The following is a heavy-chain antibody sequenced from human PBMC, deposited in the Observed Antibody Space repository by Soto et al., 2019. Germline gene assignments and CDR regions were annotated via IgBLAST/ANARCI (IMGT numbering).Heavy chain of an antibody. CDR3: ARGLGYDFWSGYYKGSYYYGMDV. D-gene: IGHD3-3*01. J-gene: IGHJ6*02. CDR1: GYTFTGYY. CDR2: INPNSGGT. Sequence: ASVKVSCKASGYTFTGYYMHWVRQAPGQGLEWMGWINPNSGGTNYAQKFQGWVTMTRDTSISTANMELSRLRSDDTAVYYCARGLGYDFWSGYYKGSYYYGMDVWGQGTTVTVSS. V-gene: IGHV1-2*04.